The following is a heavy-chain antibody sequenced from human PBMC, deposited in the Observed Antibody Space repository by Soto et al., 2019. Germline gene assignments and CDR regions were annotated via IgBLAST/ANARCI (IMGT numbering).Heavy chain of an antibody. CDR3: AKGPYYYYGMDV. J-gene: IGHJ6*02. Sequence: GGSLRLSCAASGFTFSSYSMNWVRQAPGKGLEWVSSISSSSSYIYYADSVKGRFTISRDNAKNSLYLQMNSLRAEDTAVYYCAKGPYYYYGMDVWGQGTTVTVSS. CDR2: ISSSSSYI. CDR1: GFTFSSYS. V-gene: IGHV3-21*01.